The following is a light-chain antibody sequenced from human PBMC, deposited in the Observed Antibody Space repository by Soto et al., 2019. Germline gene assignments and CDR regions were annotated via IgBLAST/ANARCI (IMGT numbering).Light chain of an antibody. CDR2: EVN. J-gene: IGLJ1*01. CDR3: SSFTTTSTYV. Sequence: QSSLTQPASVSGSPGQSITISCTGTSSDVGGCDCVSWCQQYPGKAPKIMIYEVNYRPSGVSNRFSGSKSGNTASLTISGLQAEDEADYYCSSFTTTSTYVFGTGTKLTVL. V-gene: IGLV2-14*01. CDR1: SSDVGGCDC.